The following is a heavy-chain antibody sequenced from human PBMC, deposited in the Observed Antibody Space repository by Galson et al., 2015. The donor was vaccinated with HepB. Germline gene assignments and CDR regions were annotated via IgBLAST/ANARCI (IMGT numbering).Heavy chain of an antibody. CDR1: GFSFSSFA. CDR2: MIGSDDAT. J-gene: IGHJ4*02. D-gene: IGHD3-22*01. V-gene: IGHV3-23*01. CDR3: VKARNRFQITTGY. Sequence: SLRLSCAASGFSFSSFAMSWVRQAPGKGLEWVSSMIGSDDATYYADSVRGRFTISRDNSKNTLYLQMHSLRAEDTAVYFCVKARNRFQITTGYWGQGTLVAVSS.